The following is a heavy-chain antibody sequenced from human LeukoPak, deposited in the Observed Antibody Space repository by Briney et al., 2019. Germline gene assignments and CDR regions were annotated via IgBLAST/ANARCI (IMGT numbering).Heavy chain of an antibody. CDR1: GFGFSRYS. D-gene: IGHD3-22*01. V-gene: IGHV3-48*01. Sequence: GGSLRLSCTASGFGFSRYSMNWVRQAPGKGLEWISYISSDGSTIYYADSVKGRFTISRDNARNSLYLQMNSLRAEDTALYYCARDPAIQTWLSAYFFDYWGQGTQVTVSS. CDR2: ISSDGSTI. J-gene: IGHJ4*02. CDR3: ARDPAIQTWLSAYFFDY.